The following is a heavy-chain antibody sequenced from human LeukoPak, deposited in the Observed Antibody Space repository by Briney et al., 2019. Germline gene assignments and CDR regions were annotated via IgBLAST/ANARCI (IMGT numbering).Heavy chain of an antibody. D-gene: IGHD6-6*01. CDR3: AVSAAALFDP. V-gene: IGHV4-59*08. CDR1: GGSISSYY. CDR2: IYYSGST. Sequence: SETLSLTCTVSGGSISSYYWSWIRQPPGKGLEWIGYIYYSGSTNYSPSLKSRVTISVDTSKNQFSLKLSSVTAADTAVYYCAVSAAALFDPWGQGTLVTVSS. J-gene: IGHJ5*02.